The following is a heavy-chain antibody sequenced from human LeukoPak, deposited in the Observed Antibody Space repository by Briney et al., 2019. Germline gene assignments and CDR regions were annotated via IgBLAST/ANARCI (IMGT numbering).Heavy chain of an antibody. D-gene: IGHD3-10*01. V-gene: IGHV4-34*01. CDR3: ARGLSPGN. CDR1: GGSFSGYY. CDR2: INHSGST. J-gene: IGHJ4*02. Sequence: PSETLSLTCAVYGGSFSGYYWSWIRQPPGKGLEWIGEINHSGSTNYNPSLKSRVTISVDTSKNQFSLKLSSVTAADTAVYYCARGLSPGNWGQGTLLSVSS.